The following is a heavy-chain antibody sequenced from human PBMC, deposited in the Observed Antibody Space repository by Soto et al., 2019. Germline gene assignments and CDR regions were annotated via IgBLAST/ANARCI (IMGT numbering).Heavy chain of an antibody. V-gene: IGHV3-30*18. J-gene: IGHJ4*02. CDR3: AKDGGLYDYGDYVGFDY. CDR1: GFTFSSYG. Sequence: PGESLKISCAASGFTFSSYGMHWVRQAPGKGLEWVAVISYDGSNKYYADSVKGRFTISRDNSKNTLYLQMNSLRAEDTAVYYCAKDGGLYDYGDYVGFDYWGQGTLVTVSS. CDR2: ISYDGSNK. D-gene: IGHD4-17*01.